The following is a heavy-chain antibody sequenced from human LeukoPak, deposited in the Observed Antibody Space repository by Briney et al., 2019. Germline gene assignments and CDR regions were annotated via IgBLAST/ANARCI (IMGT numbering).Heavy chain of an antibody. Sequence: SETLSLTCAVYGGSFSGYYWSWIRQPPGKGLEWIGEINHSGSTNYNPSLKSRVTISVDTSKNQFSLKLSSVTAAETAVYYCARGLGYDILTGYYLRGRWFDPWGQGTLVTVSS. V-gene: IGHV4-34*01. D-gene: IGHD3-9*01. CDR2: INHSGST. J-gene: IGHJ5*02. CDR3: ARGLGYDILTGYYLRGRWFDP. CDR1: GGSFSGYY.